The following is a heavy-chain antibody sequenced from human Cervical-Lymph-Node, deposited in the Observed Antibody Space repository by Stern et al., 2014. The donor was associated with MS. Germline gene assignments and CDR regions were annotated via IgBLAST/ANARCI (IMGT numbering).Heavy chain of an antibody. V-gene: IGHV3-23*04. CDR2: ISGSGGST. CDR1: GFTFSSYA. CDR3: AKSFHEDFDWLLQYYFDY. D-gene: IGHD3-9*01. J-gene: IGHJ4*02. Sequence: EVQLVESGGGLVQPGGSLRLSCAASGFTFSSYAMSWVRQAPGKGLEWVSAISGSGGSTYYADSVKGRFTISRDNSKNTLYLQMNSLRAEDTAVYYCAKSFHEDFDWLLQYYFDYWGQGTLVTVSS.